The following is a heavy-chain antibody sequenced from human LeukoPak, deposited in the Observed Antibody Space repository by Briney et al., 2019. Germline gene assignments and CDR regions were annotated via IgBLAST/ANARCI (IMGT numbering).Heavy chain of an antibody. CDR3: ARGLHSGWYRYYYYGMDV. J-gene: IGHJ6*02. D-gene: IGHD6-19*01. CDR1: GYTFTSYD. V-gene: IGHV1-8*01. Sequence: ASVKASCKASGYTFTSYDINWVRQATGQGLEWMGWMNPNSGNTGYAQKFQGRVTMTRNTSISTAYMELSSLRSEDTAVYYCARGLHSGWYRYYYYGMDVWGQGTTVTVSS. CDR2: MNPNSGNT.